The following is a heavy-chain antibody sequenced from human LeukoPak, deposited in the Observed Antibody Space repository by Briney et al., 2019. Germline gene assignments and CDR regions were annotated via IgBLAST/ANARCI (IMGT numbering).Heavy chain of an antibody. CDR1: GGTFSSYA. D-gene: IGHD1-26*01. CDR2: IIPILGIA. V-gene: IGHV1-69*04. CDR3: ARCSIVGATLYYFDY. J-gene: IGHJ4*02. Sequence: ASVKVSCKASGGTFSSYAISWVRQAPGQGLEWMGRIIPILGIANYAQKFQGRVTITADKSTSTAYMELSSLRSEDTAVYYCARCSIVGATLYYFDYWGQGTLVTVSS.